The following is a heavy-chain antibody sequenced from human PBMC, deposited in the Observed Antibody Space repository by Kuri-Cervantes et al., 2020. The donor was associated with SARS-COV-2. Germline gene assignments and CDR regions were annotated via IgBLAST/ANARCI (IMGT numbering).Heavy chain of an antibody. CDR3: ARDADSSSWYAY. V-gene: IGHV3-7*01. CDR2: IKQDGSER. CDR1: GFTFSNYG. D-gene: IGHD3-22*01. Sequence: GESLKISCAASGFTFSNYGMHWVRQAPGKGLEWVANIKQDGSERFYVDSVKGRFTISRDNAKNSLYLQMDSLRVEDTAVYYCARDADSSSWYAYWGQGALVTVSS. J-gene: IGHJ4*02.